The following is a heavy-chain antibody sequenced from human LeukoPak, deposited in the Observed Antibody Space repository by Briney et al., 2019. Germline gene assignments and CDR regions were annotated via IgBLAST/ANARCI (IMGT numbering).Heavy chain of an antibody. CDR3: TTQYNSGPPGY. V-gene: IGHV3-48*03. J-gene: IGHJ4*02. Sequence: PGGSLTLTCVASGFAFSSFEMNWVRQAPGKGLEWVSYISSSGDTICYADSVKGPFTISRDNAKNSLYLQMNSLKTEDTAVYYCTTQYNSGPPGYWGQGTLVTVSS. CDR2: ISSSGDTI. D-gene: IGHD6-19*01. CDR1: GFAFSSFE.